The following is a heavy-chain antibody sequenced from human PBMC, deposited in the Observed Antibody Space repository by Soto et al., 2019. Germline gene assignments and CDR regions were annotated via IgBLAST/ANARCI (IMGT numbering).Heavy chain of an antibody. V-gene: IGHV3-48*03. CDR1: GFTFSEYE. CDR2: ISSGGGAI. D-gene: IGHD2-15*01. CDR3: ARDLKVAATPDY. J-gene: IGHJ4*02. Sequence: HPGGSLRLSCAASGFTFSEYEMDWVRQAPGKGLEWVSSISSGGGAIYFADSVKGRFTISRDNAKNSLYLLMNSLRAEDTALYYCARDLKVAATPDYWGQGTLVTVSS.